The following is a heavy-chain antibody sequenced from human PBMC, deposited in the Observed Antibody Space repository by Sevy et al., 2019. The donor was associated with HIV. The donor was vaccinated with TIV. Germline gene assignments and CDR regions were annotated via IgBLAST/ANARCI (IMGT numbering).Heavy chain of an antibody. D-gene: IGHD3-10*01. CDR2: IKSKTDGGTT. CDR1: GFTFSNAW. V-gene: IGHV3-15*01. CDR3: TTDPITMPRDAFDI. Sequence: GGSLRLSCAASGFTFSNAWMSWVRQAPGKGLEWVGRIKSKTDGGTTDYAAPVKGRFTISRENSKNTLYLQMNSLKTEDTAVYYWTTDPITMPRDAFDIWGQGTMVTVSS. J-gene: IGHJ3*02.